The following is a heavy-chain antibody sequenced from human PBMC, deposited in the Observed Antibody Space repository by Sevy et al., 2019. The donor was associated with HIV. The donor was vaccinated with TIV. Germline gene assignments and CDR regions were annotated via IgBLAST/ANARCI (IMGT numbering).Heavy chain of an antibody. CDR1: GVSISNYY. V-gene: IGHV4-59*01. CDR3: ARGGPNRDQLDYLDC. J-gene: IGHJ4*02. Sequence: SETLSLTCTVSGVSISNYYWAWIRQPPGKGLECVGFSGSTNYNPSLKSRVTTSVDTSKNHFSLKLSSVIVADTAIYYGARGGPNRDQLDYLDCWGQGTLVTVSS. CDR2: SGST. D-gene: IGHD2-2*01.